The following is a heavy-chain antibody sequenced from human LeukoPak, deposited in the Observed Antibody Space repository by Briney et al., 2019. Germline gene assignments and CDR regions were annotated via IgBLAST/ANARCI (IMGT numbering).Heavy chain of an antibody. J-gene: IGHJ5*02. V-gene: IGHV1-46*04. D-gene: IGHD1-26*01. CDR3: AIDNSVGDYAWWFDP. CDR1: GYAFTRHY. Sequence: VASVKLSCKASGYAFTRHYIHWVRRAPGQGLEWMGLINPSGSSTIYAQKLQGRVTMTRDMSTSTDYMQMSSLRSEDTGVYYCAIDNSVGDYAWWFDPWGQGTLVTVSS. CDR2: INPSGSST.